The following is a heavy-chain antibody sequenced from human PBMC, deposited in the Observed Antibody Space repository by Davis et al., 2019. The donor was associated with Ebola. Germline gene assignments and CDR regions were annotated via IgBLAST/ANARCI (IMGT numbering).Heavy chain of an antibody. D-gene: IGHD5-12*01. J-gene: IGHJ5*01. V-gene: IGHV1-8*01. Sequence: ASVKVSCKASGYTFTNYDVHWVRQGTGQGLEWIGWMNPNSGNTGYGQKFQGRVTMTRNTSISTVYMELSSLTSEDTAVYYCARGRKVARMGSWFDSWGQGTLVTVSS. CDR1: GYTFTNYD. CDR3: ARGRKVARMGSWFDS. CDR2: MNPNSGNT.